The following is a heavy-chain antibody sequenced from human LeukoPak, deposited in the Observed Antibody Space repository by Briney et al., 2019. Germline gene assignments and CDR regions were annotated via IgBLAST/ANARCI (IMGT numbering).Heavy chain of an antibody. V-gene: IGHV3-74*01. CDR1: GFTFSSYW. J-gene: IGHJ6*03. CDR3: ARDAYYYYYMDV. Sequence: VGSLRLSCAASGFTFSSYWMHWVREAPGKGLVWVSRINSDGSSTSYADSVKGRFTISRDNAKNTLYLQMNSLRAEDTAVYYCARDAYYYYYMDVWGKGTTVTVSS. CDR2: INSDGSST.